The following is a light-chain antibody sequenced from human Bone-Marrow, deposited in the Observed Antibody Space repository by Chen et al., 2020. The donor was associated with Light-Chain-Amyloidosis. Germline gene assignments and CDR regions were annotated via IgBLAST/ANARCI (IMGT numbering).Light chain of an antibody. Sequence: SYVLTQPSSVSVAPGQTATIACGGNNIGSTSVYWYQQTPGQAPLLVVYDDSDRPSGIPERWSGSNSGNTATLTIIRVEAGDEADYYCQVWDRSSDRPVFGGATKLTVL. CDR2: DDS. CDR3: QVWDRSSDRPV. V-gene: IGLV3-21*02. CDR1: NIGSTS. J-gene: IGLJ3*02.